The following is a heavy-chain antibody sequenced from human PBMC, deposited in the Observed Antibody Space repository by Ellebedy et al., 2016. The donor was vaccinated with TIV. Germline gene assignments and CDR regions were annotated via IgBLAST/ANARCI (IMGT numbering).Heavy chain of an antibody. CDR1: GFAFGSYG. CDR3: EKDRGKYDSGTGGGMDV. V-gene: IGHV3-30*02. D-gene: IGHD3-10*01. J-gene: IGHJ6*02. CDR2: IRYDGTNK. Sequence: PGGSLRLSCAASGFAFGSYGMHWVRQAPGKGLEWVTFIRYDGTNKYYADSVKGRFTISRDNSKNTLYLQMNSLRAEDTAVYYCEKDRGKYDSGTGGGMDVWGQGTTVTVSS.